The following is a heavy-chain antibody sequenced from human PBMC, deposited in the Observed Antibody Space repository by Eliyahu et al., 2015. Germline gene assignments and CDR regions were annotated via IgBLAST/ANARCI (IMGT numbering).Heavy chain of an antibody. V-gene: IGHV3-23*01. CDR1: GFPFTNYA. D-gene: IGHD3-10*01. CDR2: ISGGNEDT. J-gene: IGHJ4*02. Sequence: HLLDSGGGLVQRGGSLRLXXAASGFPFTNYAMSWVRQGPGKGLGWVSSISGGNEDTYYADSVKGRFTISRDNSKHMVYLQMNSLRAEDTAIYFCAKDGSEGGTHFDSWGQGTLVTVTS. CDR3: AKDGSEGGTHFDS.